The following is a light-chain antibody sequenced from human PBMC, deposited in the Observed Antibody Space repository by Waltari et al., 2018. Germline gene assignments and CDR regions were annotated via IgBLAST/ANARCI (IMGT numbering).Light chain of an antibody. Sequence: QSVLTQPPSVSGAPGQRVTISCTGSFSNIGTSYDVHWYRQVPGTAPKLLIYGYNNRPPGGPYRVPGSKSGTSASLAITGLQAEDEADYFCQSYDNSLNAVIFGGGTKLTVL. CDR3: QSYDNSLNAVI. V-gene: IGLV1-40*01. CDR1: FSNIGTSYD. J-gene: IGLJ2*01. CDR2: GYN.